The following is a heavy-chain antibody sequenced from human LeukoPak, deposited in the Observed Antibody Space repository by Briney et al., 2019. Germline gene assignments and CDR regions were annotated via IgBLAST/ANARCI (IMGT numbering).Heavy chain of an antibody. J-gene: IGHJ6*02. Sequence: ASVKVSCKASGFTFTISAMQWVRQARGQRLEWIGWIVVGSGNTNYAQKFQERVTITRDMSTSTAYMELSSLRSEDTAVYYCAALLWFGDPYYYYGMDVWGQGTTVTVSS. D-gene: IGHD3-10*01. CDR2: IVVGSGNT. CDR3: AALLWFGDPYYYYGMDV. CDR1: GFTFTISA. V-gene: IGHV1-58*02.